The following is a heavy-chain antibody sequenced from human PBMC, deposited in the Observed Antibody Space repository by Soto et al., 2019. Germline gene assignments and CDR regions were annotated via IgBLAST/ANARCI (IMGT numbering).Heavy chain of an antibody. Sequence: SETLSLTCTVSGGSISSGDYYWSWIRQPPGKGLEWIGYIYYSGSTYYNPSLKSRVTISVDTSKNQFSLKLSSVTAADTAVYYCARDGSGDYNWFDPWGQGTLVTVSS. V-gene: IGHV4-30-4*01. J-gene: IGHJ5*02. CDR1: GGSISSGDYY. CDR2: IYYSGST. CDR3: ARDGSGDYNWFDP. D-gene: IGHD3-3*01.